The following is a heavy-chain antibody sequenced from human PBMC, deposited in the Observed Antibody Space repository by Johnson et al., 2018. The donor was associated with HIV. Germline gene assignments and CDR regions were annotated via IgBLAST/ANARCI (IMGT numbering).Heavy chain of an antibody. V-gene: IGHV3-30-3*01. CDR3: ARDRASVYSSSSSPLDAFDI. CDR2: ILYDGNNK. D-gene: IGHD6-6*01. Sequence: QVQLVESGGGVVQPGRSLRLSCAASGFIFSSYAMHWVRQAPGKGLEWVAVILYDGNNKYYADSVKGRFTISRDNSKNTLYLQMNSLRADDTAVYYCARDRASVYSSSSSPLDAFDIWGQGTMVTVSS. CDR1: GFIFSSYA. J-gene: IGHJ3*02.